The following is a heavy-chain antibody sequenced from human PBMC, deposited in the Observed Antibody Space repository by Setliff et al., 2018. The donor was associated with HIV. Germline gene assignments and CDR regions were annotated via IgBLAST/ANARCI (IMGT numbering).Heavy chain of an antibody. D-gene: IGHD3-3*01. V-gene: IGHV4-39*07. Sequence: YWIGWVRQMPGRGLEWVGSIYYNGNTFYNQSLQSRVTISVATSKNQFSLKLSSVTAADTAMYYCARQPTDTSGYNNWFDSWGQGTLVTV. CDR3: ARQPTDTSGYNNWFDS. CDR1: Y. J-gene: IGHJ5*01. CDR2: IYYNGNT.